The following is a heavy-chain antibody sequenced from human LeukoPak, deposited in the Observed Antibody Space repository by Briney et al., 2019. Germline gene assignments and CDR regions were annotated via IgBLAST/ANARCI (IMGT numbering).Heavy chain of an antibody. V-gene: IGHV4-59*01. J-gene: IGHJ5*02. CDR3: ARAQLSCTGGSCYPNWFDP. Sequence: PSETLSLTCTVSGGSISNYYWSWIRQPPGKGLEWIGYIYYSYSGSTNYNPSLKSRVTISVDTSKNQFSLKLTSVTAADTAVYYCARAQLSCTGGSCYPNWFDPWGQGTLVTVSS. CDR2: IYYSYSGST. CDR1: GGSISNYY. D-gene: IGHD2-15*01.